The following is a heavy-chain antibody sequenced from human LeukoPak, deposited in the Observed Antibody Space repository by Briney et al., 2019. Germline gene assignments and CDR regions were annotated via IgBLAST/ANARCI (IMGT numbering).Heavy chain of an antibody. CDR3: MGVGDGYEEGFGYFDY. CDR2: IYTSGST. CDR1: GGSISSGSYY. Sequence: SQTLSLTCTVSGGSISSGSYYWSWIRQPAGKGLEWIGRIYTSGSTNYNPSLKSRVTISVDTSKNQFSLKLSSVTAADTAVYYCMGVGDGYEEGFGYFDYWGQGTLVTVSS. V-gene: IGHV4-61*02. D-gene: IGHD5-24*01. J-gene: IGHJ4*02.